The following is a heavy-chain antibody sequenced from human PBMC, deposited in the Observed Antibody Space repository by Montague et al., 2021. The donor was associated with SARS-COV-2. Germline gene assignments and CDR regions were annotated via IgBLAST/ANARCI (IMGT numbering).Heavy chain of an antibody. D-gene: IGHD4-17*01. CDR3: ARMTTVTYPYYYYYGMDV. CDR1: GFSLSTSGMC. Sequence: PVLVKPTQTLTLTCTFSGFSLSTSGMCVSWIRQPPGKALEWLALIDWDDDKYYSTSLKTRLTISKDTPKNQVVLTMTNMDPVDTATYYCARMTTVTYPYYYYYGMDVWGQGTTVTVSS. CDR2: IDWDDDK. J-gene: IGHJ6*02. V-gene: IGHV2-70*01.